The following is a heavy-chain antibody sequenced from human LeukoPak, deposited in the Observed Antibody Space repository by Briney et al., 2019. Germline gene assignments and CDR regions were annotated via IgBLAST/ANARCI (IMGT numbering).Heavy chain of an antibody. CDR1: GGSISSYY. D-gene: IGHD5-24*01. Sequence: SETLSLTCTVSGGSISSYYWSWIRQPPGKGLEGIGYIYYSGSTNYNPSLKSRVTISVDTSKNQFSLKLSSVTAADTAVYYCARAMASPTRWFDPWGQGTLVTVSS. J-gene: IGHJ5*02. CDR3: ARAMASPTRWFDP. CDR2: IYYSGST. V-gene: IGHV4-59*01.